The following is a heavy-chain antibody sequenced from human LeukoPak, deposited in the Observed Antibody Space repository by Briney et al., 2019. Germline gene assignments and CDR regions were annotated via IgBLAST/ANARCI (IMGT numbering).Heavy chain of an antibody. D-gene: IGHD6-13*01. CDR1: GFTFSSYA. CDR2: IWYDGSNK. Sequence: GGSLRLSCAASGFTFSSYAMHWVRQAPGKGLEWVAVIWYDGSNKYYADSVKGRFTISRDNSKNTLYLQMNSLRAEDTAVYYCASHGIAAAGTGGYFDYWGQGTLVTVSS. V-gene: IGHV3-33*08. J-gene: IGHJ4*02. CDR3: ASHGIAAAGTGGYFDY.